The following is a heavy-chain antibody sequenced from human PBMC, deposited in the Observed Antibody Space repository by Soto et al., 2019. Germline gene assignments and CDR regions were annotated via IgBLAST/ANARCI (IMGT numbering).Heavy chain of an antibody. J-gene: IGHJ4*02. CDR1: GDTFNNYA. CDR3: AASTFLSGVSGYFHLDF. V-gene: IGHV1-69*06. D-gene: IGHD3-3*01. CDR2: IIPIYDSP. Sequence: QVHLVQSGTEVKKPGSSVKVSCKASGDTFNNYAISWVRQAPGHGLQWMGGIIPIYDSPSYAQGSHNRVTSTADRSTSTAHLELNGLTSEDTAVYYCAASTFLSGVSGYFHLDFWGQGTLVTVSS.